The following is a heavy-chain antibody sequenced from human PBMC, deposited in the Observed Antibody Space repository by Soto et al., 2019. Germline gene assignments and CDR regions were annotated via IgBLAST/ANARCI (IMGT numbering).Heavy chain of an antibody. Sequence: SKTLSLTCTLSGGSISSRSYYWAWTRQPPGKGLEWSGSIFYSGSTYYNPSLKSRVTISVDTSKNQFSLKLSSVTAADTAVYYCACSCSGGYSYGFYYYGMDVWGQGTTVT. CDR1: GGSISSRSYY. CDR3: ACSCSGGYSYGFYYYGMDV. D-gene: IGHD5-18*01. V-gene: IGHV4-39*01. CDR2: IFYSGST. J-gene: IGHJ6*02.